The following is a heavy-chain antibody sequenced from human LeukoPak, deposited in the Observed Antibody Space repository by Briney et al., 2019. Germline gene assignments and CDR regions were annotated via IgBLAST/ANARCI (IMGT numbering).Heavy chain of an antibody. CDR2: IYYSGST. D-gene: IGHD6-19*01. CDR3: ARDSSGWYRWFDP. J-gene: IGHJ5*02. V-gene: IGHV4-61*01. CDR1: GGSINISSYY. Sequence: SETLSLTCTVSGGSINISSYYWSWIRQPPGKGLEWIGYIYYSGSTNYNPSLKSRVTISVDTSKNQFSLKLSSVTAADTAVYYCARDSSGWYRWFDPWGQGTLVTVSS.